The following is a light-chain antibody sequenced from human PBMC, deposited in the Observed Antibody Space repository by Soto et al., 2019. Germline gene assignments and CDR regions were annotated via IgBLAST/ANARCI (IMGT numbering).Light chain of an antibody. CDR3: CSYAGSYTFGV. V-gene: IGLV2-11*01. J-gene: IGLJ1*01. CDR1: SSDVGGYNY. CDR2: DVS. Sequence: QSALTQPRSVSGSPGQSVTISCTVTSSDVGGYNYVSWYQQHPGKAPKLMIYDVSKRPSGVPDRFSGSKSGNTASLTISGLQAEDEADYYCCSYAGSYTFGVFGTGTKVTLL.